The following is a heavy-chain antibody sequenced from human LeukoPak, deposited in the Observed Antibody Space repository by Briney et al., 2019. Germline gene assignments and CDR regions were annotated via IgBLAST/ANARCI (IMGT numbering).Heavy chain of an antibody. CDR3: ATSTAAAGTD. J-gene: IGHJ4*02. D-gene: IGHD6-13*01. V-gene: IGHV3-7*03. CDR2: IKQDGSEK. CDR1: GFTFSSYG. Sequence: EGSLRLSCAASGFTFSSYGMHWVRQAPGKGLKWVANIKQDGSEKYYVDSVKGRFTISRDNAQNSQYLQMNSLRAEDTAIYYCATSTAAAGTDWGQGTLVTVSS.